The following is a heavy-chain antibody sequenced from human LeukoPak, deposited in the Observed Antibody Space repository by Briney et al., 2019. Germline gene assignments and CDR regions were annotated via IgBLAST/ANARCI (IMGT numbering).Heavy chain of an antibody. CDR2: IKQDGSEK. V-gene: IGHV3-7*01. CDR1: GFTFSSYW. D-gene: IGHD6-19*01. J-gene: IGHJ3*02. CDR3: AREGVGYSSGWYAGAFGI. Sequence: GGSLRLSCAASGFTFSSYWMSWVRQAPGKGLEWVANIKQDGSEKYYVDSVKGRFTISRDNAKNSLYLQMNSLRAEDTAVYYCAREGVGYSSGWYAGAFGIWGQGTMVTVSS.